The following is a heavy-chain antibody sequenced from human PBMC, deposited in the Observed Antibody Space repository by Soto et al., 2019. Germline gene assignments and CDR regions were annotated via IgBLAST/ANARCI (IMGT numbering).Heavy chain of an antibody. Sequence: QVQLVESGGGVVQPGRSLRLSCAASGFTFSSYGMHWVRQAPGKGLEWVAVISYDGSIKYYADSVKGRFTISRDNSKNTLYLQMNSLRAEDTAVYYCAKEDEVLIDYWGQGTLVTVSS. V-gene: IGHV3-30*18. CDR2: ISYDGSIK. J-gene: IGHJ4*02. CDR1: GFTFSSYG. CDR3: AKEDEVLIDY.